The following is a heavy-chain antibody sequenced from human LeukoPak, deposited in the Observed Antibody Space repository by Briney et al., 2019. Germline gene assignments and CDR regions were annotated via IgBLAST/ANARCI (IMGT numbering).Heavy chain of an antibody. V-gene: IGHV1-8*01. CDR3: ARGVNWNDLQHDYYHYMDV. J-gene: IGHJ6*03. CDR1: GYTFTDYD. CDR2: MNPNSGNT. D-gene: IGHD1-20*01. Sequence: ASVKVSCKTSGYTFTDYDVNWVRQATGQGLEWMGWMNPNSGNTGYAQKFQGRVTMTRNTSISTAYMELSSLRSDDTAVYYCARGVNWNDLQHDYYHYMDVWGKGTTVTISS.